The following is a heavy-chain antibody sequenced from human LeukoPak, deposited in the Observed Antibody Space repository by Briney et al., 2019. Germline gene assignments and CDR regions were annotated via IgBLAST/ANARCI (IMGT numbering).Heavy chain of an antibody. CDR2: IKSKTDGGTT. J-gene: IGHJ4*02. CDR1: GFTFSSYW. D-gene: IGHD3-22*01. CDR3: TTAAGIYYDSSGYLRF. Sequence: GGSLRLSCAASGFTFSSYWMSWVRQAPGKGLEWVGRIKSKTDGGTTDYAAPVKGRFTISRDDSKNTLYLQMNSLKTEDTAVYYCTTAAGIYYDSSGYLRFWGQGTLVTVSS. V-gene: IGHV3-15*01.